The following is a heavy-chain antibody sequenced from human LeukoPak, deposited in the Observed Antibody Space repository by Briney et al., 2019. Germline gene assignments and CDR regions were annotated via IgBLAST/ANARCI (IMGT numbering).Heavy chain of an antibody. V-gene: IGHV3-23*01. D-gene: IGHD6-6*01. CDR3: AKWKYSNSGIDDY. Sequence: GGSLRLSCAASGFTFGSYAMSWVRQAPGKGLEWVSAISGSGGSTYYADSVKGRFTISRDNSKNMLYLQMNSLRAEDTAVYYCAKWKYSNSGIDDYWGRGTLVTVSS. CDR2: ISGSGGST. CDR1: GFTFGSYA. J-gene: IGHJ4*02.